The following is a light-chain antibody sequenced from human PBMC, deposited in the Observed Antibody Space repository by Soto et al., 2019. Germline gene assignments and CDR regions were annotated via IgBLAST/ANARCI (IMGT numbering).Light chain of an antibody. CDR3: QQYGSSPWT. CDR2: RAS. V-gene: IGKV3-20*01. J-gene: IGKJ1*01. Sequence: EIVLTQSPGTLSLYPGESATLSCRASQSVTSSYIAWYQQKPGQAPRLLIYRASTRATGIPDRFSGSGSGTDFTLILSRLEPEDFAVYHCQQYGSSPWTFGQGTKGDIK. CDR1: QSVTSSY.